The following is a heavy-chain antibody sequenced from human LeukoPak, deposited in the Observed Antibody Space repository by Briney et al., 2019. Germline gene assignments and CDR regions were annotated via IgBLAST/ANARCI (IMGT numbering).Heavy chain of an antibody. D-gene: IGHD1-1*01. V-gene: IGHV4-38-2*02. CDR1: GYSISSGYY. Sequence: WETPSLTCTVSGYSISSGYYWGWIRQPPGKGLEWIGSIYHSGSTYYNPSLKSRVTISVDTSKNQFSLKLSSVTAADTAVYYCALMERPSAHFDFWGQGTLVTVSS. CDR3: ALMERPSAHFDF. CDR2: IYHSGST. J-gene: IGHJ4*02.